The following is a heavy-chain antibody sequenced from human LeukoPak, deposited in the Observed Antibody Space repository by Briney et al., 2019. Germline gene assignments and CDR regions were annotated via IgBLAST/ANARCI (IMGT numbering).Heavy chain of an antibody. CDR3: ARARGSSSSYYFDY. V-gene: IGHV3-11*06. J-gene: IGHJ4*02. CDR1: GFTFSDYY. D-gene: IGHD6-6*01. Sequence: GGSLRLSCAASGFTFSDYYMSWIRQAPGKGLEWVSYISSSGSYTNYADSVKGRFTISRDNAKNSLYLQMNSLRAEDTAVYYCARARGSSSSYYFDYWGQGTLVTVSS. CDR2: ISSSGSYT.